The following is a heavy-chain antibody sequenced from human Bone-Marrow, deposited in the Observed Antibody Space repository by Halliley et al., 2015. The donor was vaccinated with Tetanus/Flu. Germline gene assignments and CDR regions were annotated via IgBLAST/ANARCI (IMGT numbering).Heavy chain of an antibody. CDR2: LNPNGGGT. Sequence: MGILNPNGGGTTYAQKFQGRVTMTRDTSTSTVYMELNSLRSADTAVYYCARIPYYYDSGGQNDHWGQGTLVTVSS. J-gene: IGHJ4*02. V-gene: IGHV1-46*01. D-gene: IGHD3-22*01. CDR3: ARIPYYYDSGGQNDH.